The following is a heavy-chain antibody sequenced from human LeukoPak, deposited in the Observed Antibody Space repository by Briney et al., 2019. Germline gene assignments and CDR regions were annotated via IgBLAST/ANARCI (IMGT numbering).Heavy chain of an antibody. D-gene: IGHD3-22*01. V-gene: IGHV3-48*03. CDR2: ISSSGSAI. J-gene: IGHJ3*02. Sequence: GRSLRLSRAASGFTFSNYEMNWVRQAPGKGLEWVSYISSSGSAIYYADSVEGRFTIARDNAQNSLYVQMNSLRAEDTAVYYCARGGYDSRGYYFNAFDIWGQGTMVTVSS. CDR3: ARGGYDSRGYYFNAFDI. CDR1: GFTFSNYE.